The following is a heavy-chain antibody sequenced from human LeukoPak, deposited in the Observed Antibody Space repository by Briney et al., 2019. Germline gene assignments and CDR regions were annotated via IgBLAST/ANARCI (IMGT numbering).Heavy chain of an antibody. CDR2: ISGSGSST. CDR3: AKDQFGYCSGGSCPPFGC. J-gene: IGHJ4*02. CDR1: AFTFSSYG. D-gene: IGHD2-15*01. V-gene: IGHV3-23*01. Sequence: GGSLRLSCVASAFTFSSYGMSWVRQAPGKGLEWVSSISGSGSSTYYADSVQGRFTISRDNFKNMLYLQIHSLRAEDTAVYYCAKDQFGYCSGGSCPPFGCWGQGTLVTVSS.